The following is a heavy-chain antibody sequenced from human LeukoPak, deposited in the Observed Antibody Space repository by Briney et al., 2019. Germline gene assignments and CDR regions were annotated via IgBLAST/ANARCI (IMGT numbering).Heavy chain of an antibody. V-gene: IGHV4-59*08. J-gene: IGHJ5*02. CDR2: IYYSGST. CDR1: GGSISSYY. Sequence: PSETLSLTCTVSGGSISSYYWSWIRQPPGKGLEWIGYIYYSGSTNYNPSLKSRVTISVDTSKNQFSLKLSSVTAADTAVYYCARSTGYYYDSSGYSPWFDPWGQGTLVTVSS. CDR3: ARSTGYYYDSSGYSPWFDP. D-gene: IGHD3-22*01.